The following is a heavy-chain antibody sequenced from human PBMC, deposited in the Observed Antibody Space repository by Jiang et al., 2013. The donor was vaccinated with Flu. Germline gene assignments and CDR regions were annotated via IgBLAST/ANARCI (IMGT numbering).Heavy chain of an antibody. J-gene: IGHJ6*02. Sequence: EVKKPGASVKVSCKASGYTFTGYYMHWVRQAPGQGLEWMGWINPNSGGTNYAQKFQGRVTMTRDTSISTAYMELSRLRSDDTAVYYCARDPYSSSWSCMDVWGQGTTVTVSS. CDR1: GYTFTGYY. V-gene: IGHV1-2*02. D-gene: IGHD6-13*01. CDR3: ARDPYSSSWSCMDV. CDR2: INPNSGGT.